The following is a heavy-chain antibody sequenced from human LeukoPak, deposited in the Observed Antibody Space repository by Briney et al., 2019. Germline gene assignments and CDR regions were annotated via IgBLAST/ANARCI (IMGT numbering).Heavy chain of an antibody. CDR2: IRYDGSNK. J-gene: IGHJ4*02. Sequence: GGSLRLSCAASGFTFSSYWMSWVRQAPGKGLEWVAFIRYDGSNKYYADSVKGRFTISRDNSKNTLYLQMNSLRAEDTAVYFCAKEAYSSSWYLDYWGQGTLVTVSS. D-gene: IGHD6-13*01. CDR3: AKEAYSSSWYLDY. CDR1: GFTFSSYW. V-gene: IGHV3-30*02.